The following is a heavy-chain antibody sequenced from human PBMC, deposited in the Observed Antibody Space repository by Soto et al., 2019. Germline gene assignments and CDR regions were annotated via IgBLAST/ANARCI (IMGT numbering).Heavy chain of an antibody. D-gene: IGHD6-13*01. CDR1: GYTFTSYG. J-gene: IGHJ6*02. V-gene: IGHV1-18*01. CDR2: ISAYNGNT. CDR3: ARVDGPGYSSSWSYGMDV. Sequence: EASVKVSCKASGYTFTSYGISWVRQAPGQGLEWMGWISAYNGNTNYAQKLQGRVTMTTDTSTSTAYMELRSLRSDDTAVYYCARVDGPGYSSSWSYGMDVWGQGTTVTVSS.